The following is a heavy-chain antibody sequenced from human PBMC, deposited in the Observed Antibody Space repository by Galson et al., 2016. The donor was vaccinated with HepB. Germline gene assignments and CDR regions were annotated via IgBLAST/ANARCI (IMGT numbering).Heavy chain of an antibody. Sequence: SLRLSCAASGLTFSSYDMNWVRQAPGKGLEWISYITGSSSTIYYADSVKGRFTISRDNAKNSLYLQMNSLRGEDTAVYYCASEIEYGDPYAYWGQGTLVTVSS. CDR2: ITGSSSTI. D-gene: IGHD4-17*01. J-gene: IGHJ4*02. CDR3: ASEIEYGDPYAY. CDR1: GLTFSSYD. V-gene: IGHV3-48*01.